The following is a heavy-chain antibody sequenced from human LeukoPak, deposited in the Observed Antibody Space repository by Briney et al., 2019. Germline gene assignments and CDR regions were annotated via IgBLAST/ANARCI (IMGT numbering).Heavy chain of an antibody. V-gene: IGHV1-2*02. CDR3: ARGDILTGYFSDY. CDR1: GYTFTGYY. J-gene: IGHJ4*02. CDR2: INPNSGGT. D-gene: IGHD3-9*01. Sequence: ASVKVSCKASGYTFTGYYMHWVRQAPGQGPEWMGWINPNSGGTNYAQKFQGRVTMTRDTSISTAYMELSRLRSDDTAVYYCARGDILTGYFSDYWGQGTLVTVSS.